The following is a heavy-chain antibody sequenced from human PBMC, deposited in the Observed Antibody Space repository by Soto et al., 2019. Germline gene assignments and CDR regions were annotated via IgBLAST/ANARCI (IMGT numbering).Heavy chain of an antibody. CDR1: GGSISSYY. V-gene: IGHV4-59*01. D-gene: IGHD3-22*01. J-gene: IGHJ4*02. Sequence: SETLSLTCTVSGGSISSYYWSWIRQPPGKGLEWIGYIYYSGSTNYNPSLKSRVTISVDTSKNQFSLKLSSVTAADTAVYYCARARPYYYDSSGYYYFDYWGQGTLVTVSS. CDR3: ARARPYYYDSSGYYYFDY. CDR2: IYYSGST.